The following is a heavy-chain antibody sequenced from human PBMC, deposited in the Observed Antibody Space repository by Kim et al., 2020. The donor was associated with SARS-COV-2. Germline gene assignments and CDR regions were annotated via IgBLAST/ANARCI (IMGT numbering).Heavy chain of an antibody. V-gene: IGHV3-33*05. CDR2: ISYDGSNK. J-gene: IGHJ4*02. CDR3: ARGNADYGDYLDY. Sequence: GGSLRLSCAASGFTFSSYGMHWVRQAPGKGLEWVAVISYDGSNKYYADSVKGRFTISRDNSKNTLYLQMNSLRAEDTAVYYCARGNADYGDYLDYWGQGTLVTVSS. CDR1: GFTFSSYG. D-gene: IGHD4-17*01.